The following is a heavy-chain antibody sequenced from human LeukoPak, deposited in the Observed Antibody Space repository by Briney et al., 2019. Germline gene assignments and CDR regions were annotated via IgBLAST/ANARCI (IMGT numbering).Heavy chain of an antibody. CDR2: IKSKTDGGTT. D-gene: IGHD3-3*01. J-gene: IGHJ4*02. Sequence: PGGSLRLSRAASGFTFSNAWMSWVRQAPGKGLEWVGRIKSKTDGGTTDYAAPVKGRFTISRDDSKNTLYLQMNSLKTEDTAVYYCTTGGSPFWSGYYADFDYWGQGTLVTVSS. CDR3: TTGGSPFWSGYYADFDY. V-gene: IGHV3-15*01. CDR1: GFTFSNAW.